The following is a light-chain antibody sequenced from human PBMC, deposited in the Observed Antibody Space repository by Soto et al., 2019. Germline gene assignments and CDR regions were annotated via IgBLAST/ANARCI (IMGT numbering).Light chain of an antibody. CDR3: MQARHIPFT. CDR2: LGC. CDR1: QSLLYSNGYNY. Sequence: DVVMTQSPLSLPVTPGEPASISCRSSQSLLYSNGYNYLDWYLQKPGQSPQLLIYLGCNRASGVPDRFSGSGSGTDFTLKISRVEPEDVGVYYCMQARHIPFTFGPGTKVHIK. J-gene: IGKJ3*01. V-gene: IGKV2-28*01.